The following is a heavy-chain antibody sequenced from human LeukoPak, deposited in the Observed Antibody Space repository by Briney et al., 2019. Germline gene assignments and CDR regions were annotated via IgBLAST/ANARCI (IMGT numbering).Heavy chain of an antibody. V-gene: IGHV4-28*01. CDR2: IYYSGST. CDR1: GYSISSSNW. J-gene: IGHJ4*02. CDR3: ARYDSSGYCFDY. Sequence: SETLSLTCAVSGYSISSSNWWGFIRQPPGKGLEWIGYIYYSGSTWYNPSLKSRVTMSVDTSKNQFSRKLSSVPAVDTAVYYCARYDSSGYCFDYWGQGTLVTVSS. D-gene: IGHD3-22*01.